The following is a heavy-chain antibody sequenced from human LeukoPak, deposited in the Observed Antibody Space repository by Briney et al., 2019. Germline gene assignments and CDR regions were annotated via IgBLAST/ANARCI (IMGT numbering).Heavy chain of an antibody. Sequence: ASVKVSCKASGYTFTSYYMHWVRQAPGQGLEWMGIINPSGGSTSYAQKFQGRVTMTRDTSTSTVYMELSSLRSEGTAVYYCARGVSYYDSSGYYQEAFDYWGQGTLVTVSS. V-gene: IGHV1-46*01. CDR2: INPSGGST. CDR1: GYTFTSYY. D-gene: IGHD3-22*01. J-gene: IGHJ4*02. CDR3: ARGVSYYDSSGYYQEAFDY.